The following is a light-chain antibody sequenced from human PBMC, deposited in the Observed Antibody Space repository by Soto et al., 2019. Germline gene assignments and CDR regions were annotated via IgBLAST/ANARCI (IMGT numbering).Light chain of an antibody. CDR3: MQGTHWPWT. CDR1: QSLIHSDGNTY. J-gene: IGKJ1*01. V-gene: IGKV2-30*02. CDR2: EVS. Sequence: DVVMTQSPLSLPVTLGQPASISCRSSQSLIHSDGNTYLNWFQQRPGQSPRRLIYEVSDRDSGVPVRFSGSEAGTDSTLKISRVEAEDVGVYYCMQGTHWPWTFGQGTEVEIK.